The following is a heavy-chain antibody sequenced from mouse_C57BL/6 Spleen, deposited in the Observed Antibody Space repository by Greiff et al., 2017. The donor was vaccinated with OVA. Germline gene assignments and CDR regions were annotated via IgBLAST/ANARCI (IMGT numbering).Heavy chain of an antibody. CDR1: GYTFTSYW. CDR3: AREDYDYPYYAMDY. J-gene: IGHJ4*01. Sequence: QVQLQQPGAELVKPGASVKMSCKASGYTFTSYWITWVKQRPGQGLEWIGDIYPGSGSTNYNEKFKSKATLTVDTSSSTAYMQLSSLTSEDSAVYYCAREDYDYPYYAMDYWGQGTSVTVSS. D-gene: IGHD2-4*01. CDR2: IYPGSGST. V-gene: IGHV1-55*01.